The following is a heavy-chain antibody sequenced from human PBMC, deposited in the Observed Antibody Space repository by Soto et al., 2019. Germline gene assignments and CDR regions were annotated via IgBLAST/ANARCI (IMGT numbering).Heavy chain of an antibody. Sequence: QVQLQESGPGLVKPSETLSLTCTVSGGSVSSGSYYWSWIRQPPGKGLEWIGYIYYSGSTNYNPSLTSRVTISVDTSKNPFSLKLSSVTAADTAVYYCATSYIVGATRWGQGTLVTVSS. CDR1: GGSVSSGSYY. D-gene: IGHD1-26*01. V-gene: IGHV4-61*01. CDR2: IYYSGST. J-gene: IGHJ4*02. CDR3: ATSYIVGATR.